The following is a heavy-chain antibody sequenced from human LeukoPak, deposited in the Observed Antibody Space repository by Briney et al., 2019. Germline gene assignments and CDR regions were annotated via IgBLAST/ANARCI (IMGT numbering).Heavy chain of an antibody. D-gene: IGHD3-16*01. J-gene: IGHJ6*02. Sequence: SETLSLTCTVSGDSISSYYWSWIRQPPGKGLEWIGYVFSSGSTNYNPSLESRVTLSLDTSKSQLSLRLRSVTAADTAVYYYARDRFLLGTYYYYGMDVWGRGTTVTVSS. CDR1: GDSISSYY. CDR3: ARDRFLLGTYYYYGMDV. CDR2: VFSSGST. V-gene: IGHV4-59*01.